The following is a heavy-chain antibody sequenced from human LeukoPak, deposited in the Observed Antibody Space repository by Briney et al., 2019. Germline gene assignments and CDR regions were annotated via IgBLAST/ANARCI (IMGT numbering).Heavy chain of an antibody. Sequence: SVKVSCKASGGTFTSYAISWVRQAPAQGLEWMGRIIPILGVANYAQKFQGRVKITAGKSTSTAYMELSSLRSEDTAVYYCARDWVYCSGGSCYTTNYYYYGMDVWGQGTTVTVSS. D-gene: IGHD2-15*01. J-gene: IGHJ6*02. V-gene: IGHV1-69*04. CDR1: GGTFTSYA. CDR3: ARDWVYCSGGSCYTTNYYYYGMDV. CDR2: IIPILGVA.